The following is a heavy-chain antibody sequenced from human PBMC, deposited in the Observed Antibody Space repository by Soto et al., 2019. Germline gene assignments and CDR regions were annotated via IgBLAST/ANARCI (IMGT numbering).Heavy chain of an antibody. CDR3: VHPRSTVQIPPT. CDR2: ISSNGDST. D-gene: IGHD4-17*01. V-gene: IGHV3-64D*06. J-gene: IGHJ5*02. CDR1: GFTFSMFS. Sequence: PGGSLRLSCSASGFTFSMFSMHWVRQAPGKGLEYVSGISSNGDSTYYADSVKGRFTISRDNSKNTLYLQMGSLRAVDTAVYYCVHPRSTVQIPPTWGQGTLVTVSS.